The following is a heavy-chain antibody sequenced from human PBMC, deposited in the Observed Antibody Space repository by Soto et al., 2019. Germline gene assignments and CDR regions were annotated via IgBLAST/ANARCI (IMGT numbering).Heavy chain of an antibody. CDR3: VRGEDIVVVVAAKVAYYYYMDV. D-gene: IGHD2-15*01. Sequence: PGGSLRLSCAASGFTFSSYAMSWVRQAPGKGLEWVSAISGSGGSTYYADSVKGRFTISRDNSKNTLYLQMNSLRAEDTAVYYCVRGEDIVVVVAAKVAYYYYMDVWGKGTTVTVSS. J-gene: IGHJ6*03. V-gene: IGHV3-23*01. CDR1: GFTFSSYA. CDR2: ISGSGGST.